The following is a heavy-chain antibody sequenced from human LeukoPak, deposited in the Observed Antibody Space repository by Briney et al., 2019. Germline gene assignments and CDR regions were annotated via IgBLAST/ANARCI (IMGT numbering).Heavy chain of an antibody. CDR2: IYHSGST. Sequence: SETLSLTCTVSGGSISSGGYYWSWIRQPPGKGLEWIGYIYHSGSTYYNPSLKSRVTISVDRSKNQFSLKLSSVTAADTAVYYCASQAVVGATLDYWGQGTLVTVSS. J-gene: IGHJ4*02. CDR1: GGSISSGGYY. D-gene: IGHD1-26*01. CDR3: ASQAVVGATLDY. V-gene: IGHV4-30-2*01.